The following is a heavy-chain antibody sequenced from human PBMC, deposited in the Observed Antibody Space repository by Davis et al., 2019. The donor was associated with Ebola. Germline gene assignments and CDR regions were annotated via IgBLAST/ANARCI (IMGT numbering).Heavy chain of an antibody. CDR3: ARPTTSIAAPTEHRGYGVAFDI. J-gene: IGHJ3*02. D-gene: IGHD6-6*01. V-gene: IGHV5-51*01. Sequence: GESLKISCKGSGYSFTSYWIGWVRQMPGKGLEWMGIIYPGDSDTRYSPSFQGQVTISADKSISTAYLQWSSLKASDTAMYYCARPTTSIAAPTEHRGYGVAFDIWGQGTMVTVSS. CDR1: GYSFTSYW. CDR2: IYPGDSDT.